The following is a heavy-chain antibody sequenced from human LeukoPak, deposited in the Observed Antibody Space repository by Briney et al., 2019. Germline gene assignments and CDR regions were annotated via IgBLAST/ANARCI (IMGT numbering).Heavy chain of an antibody. CDR1: GYTFTSYG. CDR2: VSVYSGKP. V-gene: IGHV1-18*01. J-gene: IGHJ4*02. Sequence: ASVKVSCKASGYTFTSYGISWVRPAPGQGLEWMGWVSVYSGKPNYIQNLQGRLTMTTDTSTSTAYMELRSLRADDTAVYYCARGPTIVGVATTTDFWGQGTLVTVST. D-gene: IGHD3-3*01. CDR3: ARGPTIVGVATTTDF.